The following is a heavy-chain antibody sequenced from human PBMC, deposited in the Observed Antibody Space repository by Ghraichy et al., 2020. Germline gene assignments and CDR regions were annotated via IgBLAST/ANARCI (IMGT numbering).Heavy chain of an antibody. CDR3: ARAAAAGTDDYYYYYMDV. CDR1: GGSISSYY. Sequence: SETLSLTCTVSGGSISSYYWSWIRQPPGKGLEWIGYIYYSGSTNYNPSLKSRVTISVDTSKNQFSLKLSSVTAADTAVYYCARAAAAGTDDYYYYYMDVWGKGTTVTVSS. CDR2: IYYSGST. D-gene: IGHD6-13*01. J-gene: IGHJ6*03. V-gene: IGHV4-59*01.